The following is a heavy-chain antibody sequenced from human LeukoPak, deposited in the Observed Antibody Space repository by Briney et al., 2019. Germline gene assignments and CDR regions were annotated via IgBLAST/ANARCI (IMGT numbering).Heavy chain of an antibody. CDR3: ARKKDYGGYVDY. D-gene: IGHD4-23*01. V-gene: IGHV4-30-2*01. CDR2: IYHSGNT. CDR1: GASISSGGYS. Sequence: PSQTLSLTCAVSGASISSGGYSWNWIRLPPGKGLEWIANIYHSGNTYYNPSLRSRVTISVDTSKNQFSLMLSSVTAADTALYYCARKKDYGGYVDYWGQGTLVTVSS. J-gene: IGHJ4*02.